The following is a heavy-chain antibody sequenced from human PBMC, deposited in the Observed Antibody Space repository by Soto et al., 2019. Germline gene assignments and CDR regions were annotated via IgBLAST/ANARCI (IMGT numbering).Heavy chain of an antibody. D-gene: IGHD5-12*01. CDR3: ARTRDSGYDLAYFDY. V-gene: IGHV3-33*01. J-gene: IGHJ4*02. CDR1: GFTFSSYG. CDR2: IWYDGSNK. Sequence: QVQLVESGGGVVQPGRSLRLSCAASGFTFSSYGMHWVRQAPGKGLEWVAVIWYDGSNKYYADSVKGRFTISRDNSKNTLYLQMNSLRAEDTGVYYCARTRDSGYDLAYFDYRGQGTLVTVSS.